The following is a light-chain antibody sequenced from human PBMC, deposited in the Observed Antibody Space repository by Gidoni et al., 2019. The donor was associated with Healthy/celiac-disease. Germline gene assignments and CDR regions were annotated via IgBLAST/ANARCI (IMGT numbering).Light chain of an antibody. CDR3: QQSYSTPPYT. CDR1: QSISSY. J-gene: IGKJ2*01. V-gene: IGKV1-39*01. Sequence: DIQMTQSPSSLSASVGDRVTITCRASQSISSYLNWYQQKPGKAPKLLIYAASSLQSGVPSRFSGRGSGTDFPLTLSSLQPEDFATYYCQQSYSTPPYTFGQGTKLEIK. CDR2: AAS.